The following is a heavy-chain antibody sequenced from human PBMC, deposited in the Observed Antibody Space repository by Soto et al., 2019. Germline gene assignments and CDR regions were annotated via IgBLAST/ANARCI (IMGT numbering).Heavy chain of an antibody. D-gene: IGHD6-19*01. J-gene: IGHJ4*02. CDR2: IYHTGSP. CDR3: ASLYTPGWSSEY. Sequence: QLQLQESGSGLVKPSQTLSLTCAVSGGSISSGGYSWSWIRQPPGKGLEWIGYIYHTGSPYYTSSLKSRVTLSVDRSKNHFSLKLSSVTAADTAVYYCASLYTPGWSSEYWGQGTLVTVSS. V-gene: IGHV4-30-2*01. CDR1: GGSISSGGYS.